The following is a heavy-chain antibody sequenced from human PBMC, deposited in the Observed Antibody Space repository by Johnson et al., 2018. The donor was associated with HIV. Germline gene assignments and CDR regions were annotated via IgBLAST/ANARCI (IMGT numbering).Heavy chain of an antibody. J-gene: IGHJ3*01. CDR1: GFTFSSYA. D-gene: IGHD3-10*01. Sequence: QVQLVESGGGVVQPGRSLRLSCAASGFTFSSYAMHWVRQAPGKGLEWVAVISYDGSNKYYADSAKGRVTISRDNSKNTLYLQMNSLRPEDSAVYYCATLWFGEVSVYDAFDVWGQGTMVTVSS. V-gene: IGHV3-30*04. CDR3: ATLWFGEVSVYDAFDV. CDR2: ISYDGSNK.